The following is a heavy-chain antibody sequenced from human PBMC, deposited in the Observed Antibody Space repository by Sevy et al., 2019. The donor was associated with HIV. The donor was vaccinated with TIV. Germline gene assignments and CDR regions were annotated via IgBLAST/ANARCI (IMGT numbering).Heavy chain of an antibody. CDR2: IYWNDDK. V-gene: IGHV2-5*01. Sequence: SGPTLVNPTQTLTLTCTFSGFSLSTSGVGVGWIRQPPGKALEWLAVIYWNDDKRYSPSLKSRLTITKDTSKNQVVLTMTNMDPVDTATYYCAHSRENTQRGYYYYYGMDVWGQGTTVTVSS. CDR3: AHSRENTQRGYYYYYGMDV. D-gene: IGHD3-10*01. CDR1: GFSLSTSGVG. J-gene: IGHJ6*02.